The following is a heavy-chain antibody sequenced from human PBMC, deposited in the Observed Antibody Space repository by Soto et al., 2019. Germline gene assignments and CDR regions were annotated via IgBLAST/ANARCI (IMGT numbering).Heavy chain of an antibody. J-gene: IGHJ5*02. V-gene: IGHV2-5*02. D-gene: IGHD2-15*01. CDR3: ALRGHCSGDSCYAA. Sequence: QITLKESGPTLVKPTQTLTLTCTFSGFSLTTPGVGVGWIRQPPGKALEWLALIYWDDEKRYSPSLRTRFTITTDTSKNQVVLIMTNMDPGDTATYYCALRGHCSGDSCYAAWGQGTLVTVSS. CDR2: IYWDDEK. CDR1: GFSLTTPGVG.